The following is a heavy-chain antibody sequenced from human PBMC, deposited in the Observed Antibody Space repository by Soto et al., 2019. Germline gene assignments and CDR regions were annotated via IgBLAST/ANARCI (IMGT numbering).Heavy chain of an antibody. CDR2: IYHSGST. J-gene: IGHJ4*02. CDR1: GYSISSGYY. CDR3: ARLNSDFDY. Sequence: SETLSLTCVVSGYSISSGYYWGWIRQPPGKGLEWIGSIYHSGSTYYNPSLKSRVTISVDTSKNQFSLKLNSVTAADTAVYYCARLNSDFDYWGRGTLVTVSS. D-gene: IGHD5-18*01. V-gene: IGHV4-38-2*01.